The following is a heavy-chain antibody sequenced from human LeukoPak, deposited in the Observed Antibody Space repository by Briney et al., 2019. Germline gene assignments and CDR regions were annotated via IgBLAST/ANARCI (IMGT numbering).Heavy chain of an antibody. CDR1: GFTFSSYA. D-gene: IGHD6-13*01. CDR2: IRYDGSNK. V-gene: IGHV3-30*02. Sequence: PGGSLRLSCAASGFTFSSYAMSWVRQAPGKGLEWVAFIRYDGSNKYYADSVKGRFTISRDNSKNTLYLQMNSLRAEDTAVYYCAKVLAAAGTFDYWGQGTLVTVSS. J-gene: IGHJ4*02. CDR3: AKVLAAAGTFDY.